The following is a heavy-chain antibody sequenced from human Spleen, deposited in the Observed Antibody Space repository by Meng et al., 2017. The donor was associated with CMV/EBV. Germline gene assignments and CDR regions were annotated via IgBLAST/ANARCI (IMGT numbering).Heavy chain of an antibody. CDR2: IIPSLGIP. CDR1: GGTFNKYS. V-gene: IGHV1-69*10. D-gene: IGHD3-10*01. CDR3: ARAITRYGMDV. J-gene: IGHJ6*02. Sequence: SVKVSCKASGGTFNKYSITWVRQAPGQGLEWMGGIIPSLGIPNYAQRFQGRVTITADRSTSTAYMELSRLRSDDTAVYYCARAITRYGMDVWGQGTTVTVSS.